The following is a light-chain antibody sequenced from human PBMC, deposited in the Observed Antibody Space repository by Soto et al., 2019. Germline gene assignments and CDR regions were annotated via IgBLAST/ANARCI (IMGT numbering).Light chain of an antibody. CDR3: QQSYRTPL. V-gene: IGKV1-5*01. J-gene: IGKJ3*01. Sequence: DIGITKPPTPLSASDGDRVTITWRASQSIRGWLAWSQPQPGKAPKLLIYDASSLESGVPSMLSGSGAGTEFTLSIRSLKPEYSASYYCQQSYRTPLFGPGTKVDIK. CDR2: DAS. CDR1: QSIRGW.